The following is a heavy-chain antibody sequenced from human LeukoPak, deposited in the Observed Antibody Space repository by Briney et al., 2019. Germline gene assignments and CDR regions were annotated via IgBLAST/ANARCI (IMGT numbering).Heavy chain of an antibody. J-gene: IGHJ5*02. D-gene: IGHD1-26*01. Sequence: PGGSLRLSCAASGFTVRSNYMSWARQAPGKGLKWVSVIFSGGSTYYADSVRGRFTLSRDNSKNTVYLQMNSLRADDTAVYYCARAYVMGATRWFDPWGQGTLVTVSS. CDR1: GFTVRSNY. V-gene: IGHV3-53*01. CDR3: ARAYVMGATRWFDP. CDR2: IFSGGST.